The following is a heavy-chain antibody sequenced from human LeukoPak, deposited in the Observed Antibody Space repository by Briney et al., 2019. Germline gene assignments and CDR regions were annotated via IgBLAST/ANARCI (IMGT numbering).Heavy chain of an antibody. CDR3: ARGTFTHPGIAAAGGALTYNWFDP. V-gene: IGHV4-34*01. D-gene: IGHD6-13*01. CDR2: INHIGST. Sequence: SETLSLTCAVYGGSFSGYYWSWIRQPPGKGLEWIGEINHIGSTNYNPSLKSRVTISVDTSKNQFSLKLSSVTAADTAVYYCARGTFTHPGIAAAGGALTYNWFDPGGQGTPVTVSS. CDR1: GGSFSGYY. J-gene: IGHJ5*02.